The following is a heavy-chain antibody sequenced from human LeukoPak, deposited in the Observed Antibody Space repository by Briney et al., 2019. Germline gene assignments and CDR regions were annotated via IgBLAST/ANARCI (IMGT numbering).Heavy chain of an antibody. Sequence: GGSLRLSCAASGFTFSSYAMSWVRQAPGKGLEWVSAISGVADRTYYADSVKGRFTISRDNSKNTLSLQMNSLRAEDAAIYYCAKESPYTSPRNYYFDYWGQGTLVTVSS. CDR3: AKESPYTSPRNYYFDY. D-gene: IGHD1-14*01. V-gene: IGHV3-23*01. J-gene: IGHJ4*02. CDR2: ISGVADRT. CDR1: GFTFSSYA.